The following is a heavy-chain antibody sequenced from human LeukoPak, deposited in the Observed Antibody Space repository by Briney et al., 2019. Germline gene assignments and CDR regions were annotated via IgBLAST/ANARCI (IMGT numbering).Heavy chain of an antibody. CDR2: IKSKTDGGTT. D-gene: IGHD1-26*01. CDR1: GFTFSSYA. J-gene: IGHJ4*02. CDR3: TTDIVWWGLDY. V-gene: IGHV3-15*01. Sequence: GGSLRLSCAASGFTFSSYAMSWVRQAPGKGLEWVGRIKSKTDGGTTDYAAPVKGRFTISRDDSKNTLYLQMNSLKTEDTAVYYCTTDIVWWGLDYWGQGTLVTVSS.